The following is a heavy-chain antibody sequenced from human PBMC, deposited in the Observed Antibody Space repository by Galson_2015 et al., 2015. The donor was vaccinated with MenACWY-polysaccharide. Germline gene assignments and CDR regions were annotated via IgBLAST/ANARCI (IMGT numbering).Heavy chain of an antibody. CDR1: GFSLSSSGMC. J-gene: IGHJ3*01. CDR2: IQWDDDN. D-gene: IGHD3-16*01. Sequence: PALVKPTQTLTLTCTFSGFSLSSSGMCVSWVRQPPGKALEWLALIQWDDDNRYSPSLKSRPTITKDTSKNQVVLTITNMDPVEKATNNCAHLVLTYGAIEEVDVFDFWGHGTIVSVAS. V-gene: IGHV2-5*08. CDR3: AHLVLTYGAIEEVDVFDF.